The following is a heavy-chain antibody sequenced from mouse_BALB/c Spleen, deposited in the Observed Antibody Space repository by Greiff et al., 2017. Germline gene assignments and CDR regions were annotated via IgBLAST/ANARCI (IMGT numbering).Heavy chain of an antibody. CDR2: ISYSGST. CDR1: GYSITSDYA. CDR3: EPTVGAMDY. Sequence: EVKLMESGPGLVKPSQSLSLTCTVTGYSITSDYAWNWIRQFPVNKLGWMGYISYSGSTSYNPTLKSRISITRDTTKNQFFLQLNSVTTEDAATYYSEPTVGAMDYWGQGTSVTVSS. J-gene: IGHJ4*01. D-gene: IGHD1-1*01. V-gene: IGHV3-2*02.